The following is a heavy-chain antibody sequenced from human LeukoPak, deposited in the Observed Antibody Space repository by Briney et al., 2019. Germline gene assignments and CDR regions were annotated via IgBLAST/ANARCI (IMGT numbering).Heavy chain of an antibody. Sequence: SETLSLTCTVSGGSISSYYWSWIRQPPGKGLEWIGYIYHSGSTYYNPSLKSRVTISVDRSKNQFSLKLSSVTAADTAVYYCARVSRCLHTSCYRDWFDPWGQGTLVTVSS. CDR1: GGSISSYY. D-gene: IGHD2-2*02. J-gene: IGHJ5*02. V-gene: IGHV4-59*12. CDR3: ARVSRCLHTSCYRDWFDP. CDR2: IYHSGST.